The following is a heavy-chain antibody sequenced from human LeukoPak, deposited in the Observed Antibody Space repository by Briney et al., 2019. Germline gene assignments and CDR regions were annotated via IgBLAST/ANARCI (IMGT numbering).Heavy chain of an antibody. D-gene: IGHD3-10*01. CDR3: ARVLWFGESQRPLYYYYYGMDV. J-gene: IGHJ6*02. CDR2: ISSSSSYI. V-gene: IGHV3-21*01. Sequence: PGGSLRLSCAASGFTFSSYSMNWVRQAPGKGLEWVSSISSSSSYIYYADSVKGRFTISRDNAKNSLYLQMNSLRAEDTAVYYCARVLWFGESQRPLYYYYYGMDVCGQGTTVTVSS. CDR1: GFTFSSYS.